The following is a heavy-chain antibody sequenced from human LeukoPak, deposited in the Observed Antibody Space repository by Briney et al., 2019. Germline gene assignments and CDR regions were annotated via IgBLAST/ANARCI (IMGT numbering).Heavy chain of an antibody. J-gene: IGHJ6*02. D-gene: IGHD2-15*01. CDR1: GFTFSSYW. CDR3: ARDRRVVVAAIYYYYYGMDV. V-gene: IGHV4-30-4*08. CDR2: IYYSGST. Sequence: LRLSCAASGFTFSSYWMSWIRQPPGKGLEWIGYIYYSGSTYYNPSPKSRVTISVDTSKNQFSLKLSSVTAADTAVYYCARDRRVVVAAIYYYYYGMDVWGQGTTVTVSS.